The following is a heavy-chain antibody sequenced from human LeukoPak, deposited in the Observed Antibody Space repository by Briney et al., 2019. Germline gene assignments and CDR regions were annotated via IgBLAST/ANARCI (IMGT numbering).Heavy chain of an antibody. CDR3: ARGVGAMNHPYNWFDP. Sequence: SATLSLTCTVSGGSISSSSYYWGWIRQPPGKGLEWIGSIYYSGSTYYNPSLKSRVTISVDTSKNQFSLKLSSVTAADTAVYYCARGVGAMNHPYNWFDPWGQGTLVTVSS. CDR2: IYYSGST. J-gene: IGHJ5*02. D-gene: IGHD1-26*01. CDR1: GGSISSSSYY. V-gene: IGHV4-39*07.